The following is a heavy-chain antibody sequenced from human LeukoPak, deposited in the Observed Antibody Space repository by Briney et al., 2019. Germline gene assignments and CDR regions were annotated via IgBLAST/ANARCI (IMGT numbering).Heavy chain of an antibody. CDR3: ARGSGYGYGYPLDY. CDR1: GGSISNYY. J-gene: IGHJ4*02. V-gene: IGHV4-4*07. D-gene: IGHD5-18*01. CDR2: IYTSGST. Sequence: SETLSLTCNVSGGSISNYYWSWIRQPAGKGLEWIGRIYTSGSTNYNPSLKSRVTMSVDTSKNQFTLNLSSVTAADTAVYYCARGSGYGYGYPLDYWGRGTLVTVSS.